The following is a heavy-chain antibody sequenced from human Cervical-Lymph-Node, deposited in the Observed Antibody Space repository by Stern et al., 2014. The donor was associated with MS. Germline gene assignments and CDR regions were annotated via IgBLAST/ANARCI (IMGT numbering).Heavy chain of an antibody. Sequence: VQLVESGPGLVKPSGTLSLTCAVSGGSISSSNGWSWVRQPPGKGLEWFGEIYHSGSTNYNPSLQSRGSLSVDKSKNQFSLKLSSVTAADTAVYYCASGERATVTLDYWGQGTLVTVSS. CDR3: ASGERATVTLDY. CDR1: GGSISSSNG. V-gene: IGHV4-4*02. D-gene: IGHD4-17*01. CDR2: IYHSGST. J-gene: IGHJ4*02.